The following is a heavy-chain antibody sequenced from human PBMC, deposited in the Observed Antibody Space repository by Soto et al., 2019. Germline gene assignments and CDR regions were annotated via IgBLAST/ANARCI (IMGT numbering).Heavy chain of an antibody. V-gene: IGHV4-59*01. D-gene: IGHD3-10*01. CDR1: GGSISSYY. Sequence: SETLSLTCTVSGGSISSYYWSWIRQPPGKGLEWIGYIYYSGSTNYNPSLKSRVTISVDTSKNQFSLKLSSVTAADTAVYYCARDYYGSANYGMDVWGQGTTVTVSS. CDR2: IYYSGST. J-gene: IGHJ6*02. CDR3: ARDYYGSANYGMDV.